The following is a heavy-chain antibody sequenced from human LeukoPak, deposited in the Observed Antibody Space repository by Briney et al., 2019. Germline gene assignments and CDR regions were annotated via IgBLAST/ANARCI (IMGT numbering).Heavy chain of an antibody. D-gene: IGHD2/OR15-2a*01. CDR3: ARDRGNCDSSDPLDY. Sequence: GASVKVSCKTSGYTFTTYGISWVRQAPGQGLEWMGWISAYNGNTNYAQKLQGRVTMTTDASTSTAYMELRSLRSDDTAVYYCARDRGNCDSSDPLDYWGQGTLVTVSS. CDR1: GYTFTTYG. V-gene: IGHV1-18*01. J-gene: IGHJ4*02. CDR2: ISAYNGNT.